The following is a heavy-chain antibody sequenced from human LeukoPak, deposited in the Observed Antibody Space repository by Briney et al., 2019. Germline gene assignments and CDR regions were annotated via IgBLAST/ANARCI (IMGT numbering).Heavy chain of an antibody. Sequence: PGGSLRLSCAASGFTFSGHYIDWVRQAPGKGLEWVARTRNKVDSYTSAYAASRTGTFTGSRDDSSTSVYLQMNSLKIEDTAVYYCARSMYGEGRRIIDFDYWGQGSLLTVSS. V-gene: IGHV3-72*01. CDR2: TRNKVDSYTS. J-gene: IGHJ4*02. D-gene: IGHD4/OR15-4a*01. CDR3: ARSMYGEGRRIIDFDY. CDR1: GFTFSGHY.